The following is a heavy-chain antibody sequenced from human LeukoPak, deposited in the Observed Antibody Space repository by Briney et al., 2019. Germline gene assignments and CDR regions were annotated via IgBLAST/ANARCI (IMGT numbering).Heavy chain of an antibody. V-gene: IGHV3-30*18. CDR2: ISYDGSNK. J-gene: IGHJ4*02. CDR3: AKLISYGETEVDY. D-gene: IGHD4-17*01. CDR1: GFTFSSYG. Sequence: AGGSLRLSCAASGFTFSSYGMHWVRQAPGKGLEWVAVISYDGSNKYYADSVKGRFTISRDNSKNTLYLQMNSLRAEDTAVYYCAKLISYGETEVDYWGQGTLVTVSS.